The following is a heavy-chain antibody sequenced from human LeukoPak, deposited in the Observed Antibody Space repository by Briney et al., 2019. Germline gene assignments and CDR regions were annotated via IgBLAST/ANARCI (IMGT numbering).Heavy chain of an antibody. V-gene: IGHV4-59*01. CDR1: GGSISTYY. D-gene: IGHD1-26*01. J-gene: IGHJ4*02. CDR3: ARDSGVLGANFDY. CDR2: IYYSGST. Sequence: SETLSLTCTDSGGSISTYYWSWIRQPPGKGLEWIGYIYYSGSTNFNPSLKSRVTISVDTSKNQFSLKLTSVTAADTAVYYCARDSGVLGANFDYWGQGTLVTVSS.